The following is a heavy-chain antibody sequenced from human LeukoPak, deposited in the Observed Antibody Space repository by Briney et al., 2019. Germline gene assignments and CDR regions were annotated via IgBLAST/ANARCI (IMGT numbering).Heavy chain of an antibody. Sequence: GGSLRLSCAASGFTFSNYAMHWVRQAPGKGLEWVAVISYDGTDKYYADSVKGRFTISRDNSKNTLFLQMNSLRAEDTAVYYCARGRAYCGGDCYPHWFDPWGQGTLVTVSS. CDR2: ISYDGTDK. J-gene: IGHJ5*02. V-gene: IGHV3-30*03. CDR3: ARGRAYCGGDCYPHWFDP. D-gene: IGHD2-21*02. CDR1: GFTFSNYA.